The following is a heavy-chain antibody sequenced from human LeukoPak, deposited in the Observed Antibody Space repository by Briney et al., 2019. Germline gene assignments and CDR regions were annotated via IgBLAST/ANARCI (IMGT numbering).Heavy chain of an antibody. CDR3: ARSYYYDSSGYYYFDY. V-gene: IGHV4-59*01. CDR1: GGSIRSYY. D-gene: IGHD3-22*01. J-gene: IGHJ4*02. CDR2: IYYSGGT. Sequence: PSETLSLTCTVSGGSIRSYYWSWIRQPPGKGLEWIGYIYYSGGTNYNPSLKSRVTISVDTSKNQFSLKLSSVTAADTAVYYCARSYYYDSSGYYYFDYWGQGTLVTVSS.